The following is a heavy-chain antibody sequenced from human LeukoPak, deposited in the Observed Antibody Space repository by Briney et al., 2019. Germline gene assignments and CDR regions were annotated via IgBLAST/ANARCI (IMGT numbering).Heavy chain of an antibody. CDR3: ARGGAGLRLEGYYFDY. CDR2: INHSGST. J-gene: IGHJ4*02. Sequence: SETLSLTCAVYGGSFSGYYWSWIRQPPGKGLEWIGEINHSGSTNYNPSLKSRVTISVDTSKNQFSLKLSSVTAADTAVYYCARGGAGLRLEGYYFDYWGQGTLVTVSS. CDR1: GGSFSGYY. D-gene: IGHD5-12*01. V-gene: IGHV4-34*01.